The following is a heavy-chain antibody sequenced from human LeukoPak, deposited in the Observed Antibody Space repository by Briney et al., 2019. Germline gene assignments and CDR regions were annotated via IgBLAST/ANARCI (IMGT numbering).Heavy chain of an antibody. J-gene: IGHJ4*02. V-gene: IGHV3-7*01. CDR3: ATDSPYDY. D-gene: IGHD2-15*01. CDR1: GFTFSNYW. CDR2: IKQDGSEQ. Sequence: GGSLRLSCVASGFTFSNYWMSWVRQAPGKGLEWVANIKQDGSEQYYVDSVKGRFTVSRDNAKNSLHLQMNSLRAEDTAVYYCATDSPYDYWGQGTLVTISS.